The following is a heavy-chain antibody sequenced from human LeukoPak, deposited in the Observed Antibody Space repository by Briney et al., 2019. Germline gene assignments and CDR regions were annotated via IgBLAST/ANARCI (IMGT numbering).Heavy chain of an antibody. D-gene: IGHD4-17*01. J-gene: IGHJ4*02. V-gene: IGHV3-7*01. CDR2: IKQDGSEK. CDR1: GFIFSSYW. Sequence: PGGSLRLSCAASGFIFSSYWMIWVRQAPGKGLEWVANIKQDGSEKYYVDSVKGRFTISGDIAKHSLSLQMNSLRAEDTAVYYCARDRLYGPPDYWGQGTLVTVSS. CDR3: ARDRLYGPPDY.